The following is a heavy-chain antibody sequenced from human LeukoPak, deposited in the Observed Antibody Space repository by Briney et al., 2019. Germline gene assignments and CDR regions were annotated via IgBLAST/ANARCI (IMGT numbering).Heavy chain of an antibody. CDR2: IYYSGST. J-gene: IGHJ6*02. Sequence: YSMSWVRQAPGKGQEWIGYIYYSGSTYYNPSLKSRVTISVDTSKNQFSLKLSSVTAADTAVYYCASLLKYYYDSSGYYLRYYYGMDVWGQGTTVTVSS. CDR1: YS. D-gene: IGHD3-22*01. CDR3: ASLLKYYYDSSGYYLRYYYGMDV. V-gene: IGHV4-30-4*01.